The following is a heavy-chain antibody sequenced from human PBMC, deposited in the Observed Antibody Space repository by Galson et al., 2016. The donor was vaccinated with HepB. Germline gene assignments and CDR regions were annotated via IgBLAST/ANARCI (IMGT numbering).Heavy chain of an antibody. D-gene: IGHD2-15*01. J-gene: IGHJ5*02. Sequence: SLRLSCAASEFSFTDYWMTWVRQAPGKGLECLANINLDGGEKNYVDSVKGRFTISRDNAKNSVYLQINRLRAEDTALYYYARVGYCSGAGCRGRDWFDPWGQGIPVTVSS. CDR2: INLDGGEK. CDR3: ARVGYCSGAGCRGRDWFDP. V-gene: IGHV3-7*01. CDR1: EFSFTDYW.